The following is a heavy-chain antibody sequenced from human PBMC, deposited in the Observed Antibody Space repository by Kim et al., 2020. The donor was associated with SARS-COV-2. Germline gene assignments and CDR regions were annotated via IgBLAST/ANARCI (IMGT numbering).Heavy chain of an antibody. CDR2: INSDGSST. J-gene: IGHJ6*02. V-gene: IGHV3-74*01. CDR3: ARDLADNDFWSGYPGFFGMDV. D-gene: IGHD3-3*01. Sequence: GGSLRLSCAASGFTFSRYWMYWVRQAPGKGLVWVSRINSDGSSTSYADSVKGRFTISRDNAKKTLYLQMNSLRAEDTAMYYCARDLADNDFWSGYPGFFGMDVWGQGTTVTVSS. CDR1: GFTFSRYW.